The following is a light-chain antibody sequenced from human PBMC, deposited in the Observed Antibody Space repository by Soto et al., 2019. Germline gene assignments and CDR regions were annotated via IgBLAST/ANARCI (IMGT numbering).Light chain of an antibody. J-gene: IGKJ1*01. Sequence: AIQMTQSPSSLSASVGDRVTITCRASQDIRSELGWYQQRPGKAPNLLIYATSSLKSGVPSRFSGSGSGTDLTLTITCLQPEDFATYYCLQDNTFPWTFGQGTKVEVK. CDR3: LQDNTFPWT. V-gene: IGKV1-6*01. CDR2: ATS. CDR1: QDIRSE.